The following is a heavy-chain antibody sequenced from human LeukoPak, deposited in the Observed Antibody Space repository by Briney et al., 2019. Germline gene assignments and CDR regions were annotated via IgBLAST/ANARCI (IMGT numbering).Heavy chain of an antibody. J-gene: IGHJ3*02. CDR2: VYFTGST. Sequence: PSETLSPTCSVSGGSIRTYYWSWIRQPPGKGLEWIGYVYFTGSTSYNPSLKSRVTISLDTSKKQFSLNLNSVTAADTAVYYCARAEYSGTYGDGFDIWGQGTRVTVSS. CDR1: GGSIRTYY. D-gene: IGHD1-26*01. V-gene: IGHV4-59*01. CDR3: ARAEYSGTYGDGFDI.